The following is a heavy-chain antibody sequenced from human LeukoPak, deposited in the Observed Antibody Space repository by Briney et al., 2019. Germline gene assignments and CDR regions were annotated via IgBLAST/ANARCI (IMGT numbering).Heavy chain of an antibody. CDR1: GGSISAYY. CDR3: ARFGTSSSRFFDQ. CDR2: IHYSGTT. D-gene: IGHD6-6*01. Sequence: SETLSLTCTVSGGSISAYYWSWIRQPPGKGLEWIGYIHYSGTTNYYPSLKSRVTIALDTSKNQFTLKLNSVTAADTAVYYCARFGTSSSRFFDQWGQGTLVTVSS. J-gene: IGHJ4*02. V-gene: IGHV4-59*01.